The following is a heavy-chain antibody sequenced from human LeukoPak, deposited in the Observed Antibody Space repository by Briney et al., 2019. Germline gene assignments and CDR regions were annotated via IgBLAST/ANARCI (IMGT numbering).Heavy chain of an antibody. D-gene: IGHD3-22*01. V-gene: IGHV4-38-2*02. Sequence: SETLSLTCTVSGYSISSGYYWGWIRQPPGKGLEWIGSIYYSGSAYYNPSLKSRVTISVDTSKNQFSLKLSSVTAADTAVYYCARDSLSSGYYWDYWGQGTLVTVSS. CDR3: ARDSLSSGYYWDY. CDR1: GYSISSGYY. J-gene: IGHJ4*02. CDR2: IYYSGSA.